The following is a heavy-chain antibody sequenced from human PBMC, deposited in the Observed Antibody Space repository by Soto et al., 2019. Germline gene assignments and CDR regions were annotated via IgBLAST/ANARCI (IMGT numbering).Heavy chain of an antibody. J-gene: IGHJ4*02. Sequence: ASEVSCKASGYTFTSYGISWVRQAPGQGLEWMGWISAYNGNTNYAQKLQGRVTMTTDTSTSTAYMELRSLRSDDTAVYYCAREGTGGDEPFDYWGQGTQVTVSS. D-gene: IGHD2-21*02. CDR1: GYTFTSYG. V-gene: IGHV1-18*01. CDR2: ISAYNGNT. CDR3: AREGTGGDEPFDY.